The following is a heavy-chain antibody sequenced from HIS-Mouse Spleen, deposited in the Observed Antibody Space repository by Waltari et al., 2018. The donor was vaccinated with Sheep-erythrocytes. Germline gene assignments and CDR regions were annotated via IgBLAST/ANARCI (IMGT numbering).Heavy chain of an antibody. Sequence: EVQLVESGGGLVQPGRSLRLSCAASGFSFDDYAMHWVRQAPGKGMEGVAGYSWNSGSKGYADSVKGRFTISRDTAKNSLYLQMNSPRAEDTALYYCAKDISRNIVVVPAAVGDYWGQGTLVTVSS. V-gene: IGHV3-9*01. CDR2: YSWNSGSK. D-gene: IGHD2-2*01. J-gene: IGHJ4*02. CDR3: AKDISRNIVVVPAAVGDY. CDR1: GFSFDDYA.